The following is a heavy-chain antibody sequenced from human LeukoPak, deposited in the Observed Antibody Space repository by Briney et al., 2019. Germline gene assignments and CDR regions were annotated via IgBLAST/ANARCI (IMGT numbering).Heavy chain of an antibody. J-gene: IGHJ5*02. V-gene: IGHV1-69*04. CDR3: ARDLGCSSTSCYMAYNWFDP. Sequence: ASVNVSFKASGGTFISYAISWVRQAPGQGLEWMGRIIPILGIANYAQKFQGRVTITADKSTSTAYMELSRLRSEDTAVYYCARDLGCSSTSCYMAYNWFDPWGQGTLVTVSS. D-gene: IGHD2-2*02. CDR1: GGTFISYA. CDR2: IIPILGIA.